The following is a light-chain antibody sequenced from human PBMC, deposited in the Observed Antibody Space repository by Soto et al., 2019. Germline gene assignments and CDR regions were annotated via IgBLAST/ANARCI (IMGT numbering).Light chain of an antibody. V-gene: IGKV3-20*01. CDR3: QQYGSSHT. CDR2: GAS. Sequence: EIVLTQSPGTLSLSPGERATLSCRASQSVSSSYLAWYQQKPGQAPRVLIYGASSRASGIPDRFSGSGSGTDFTLTISRLEPEDFAAYYCQQYGSSHTFGQGTKLEIK. CDR1: QSVSSSY. J-gene: IGKJ2*01.